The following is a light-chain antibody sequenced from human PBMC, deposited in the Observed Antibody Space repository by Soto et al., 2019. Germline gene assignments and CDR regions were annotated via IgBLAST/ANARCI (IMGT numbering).Light chain of an antibody. J-gene: IGLJ2*01. CDR3: SSYAGSVL. CDR2: EVN. V-gene: IGLV2-8*01. Sequence: QSALTQPPSASGSLGQSVTISCTGTSSDVGGYNYVSWYQQHPGKAPKLMIYEVNKRPSGVPDRFSGSKSGNTASLTVSGLQAEDEADYYCSSYAGSVLFGGGTKLTVL. CDR1: SSDVGGYNY.